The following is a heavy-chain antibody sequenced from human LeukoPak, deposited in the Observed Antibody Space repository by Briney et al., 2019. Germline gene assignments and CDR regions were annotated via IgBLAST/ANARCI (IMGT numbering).Heavy chain of an antibody. CDR2: IYKSGTT. CDR3: ARGGSATISPPYFDY. Sequence: SETLSLTCTVSLGYINNYYWSWIRQPAGKGLEWIGRIYKSGTTYYNPSLSSRATMSIDTSKNQFSLKLSSVTAADTAVYYCARGGSATISPPYFDYWGQGTLVTVSS. J-gene: IGHJ4*02. V-gene: IGHV4-4*07. CDR1: LGYINNYY. D-gene: IGHD5-12*01.